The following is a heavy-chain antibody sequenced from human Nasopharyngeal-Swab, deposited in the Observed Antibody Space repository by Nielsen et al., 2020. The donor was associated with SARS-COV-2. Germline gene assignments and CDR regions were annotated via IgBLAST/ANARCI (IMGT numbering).Heavy chain of an antibody. J-gene: IGHJ4*02. CDR3: ARDDRITSGSPFDY. Sequence: ASVKVSCKASGYTFTGYYMHWVRQAPGQGLEWMGWISAYNANTKNAQKLQGRVTMTTDTSTNTAYMELRSLRSDDTAVYYCARDDRITSGSPFDYWGQGTLVTVSS. CDR1: GYTFTGYY. D-gene: IGHD6-19*01. V-gene: IGHV1-18*04. CDR2: ISAYNANT.